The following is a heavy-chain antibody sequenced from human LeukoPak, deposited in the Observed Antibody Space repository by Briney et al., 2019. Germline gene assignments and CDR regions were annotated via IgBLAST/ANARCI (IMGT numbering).Heavy chain of an antibody. CDR3: ARVRIAVAVSAFDI. D-gene: IGHD6-19*01. Sequence: SGGSLRLSCEASGFTFSSHCMSWVRQASGKGLEWVANIKQDGSEKYYVDSVKGRFTISRDNAKNSLYLQMSILRAADTAVYYCARVRIAVAVSAFDIWGQGTMVTVSS. CDR2: IKQDGSEK. J-gene: IGHJ3*02. CDR1: GFTFSSHC. V-gene: IGHV3-7*01.